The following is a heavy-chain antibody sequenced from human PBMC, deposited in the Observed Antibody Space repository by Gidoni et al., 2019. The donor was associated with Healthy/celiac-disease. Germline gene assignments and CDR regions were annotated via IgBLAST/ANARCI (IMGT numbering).Heavy chain of an antibody. CDR3: ARVIGYSSGRRKNWFDP. J-gene: IGHJ5*02. D-gene: IGHD6-19*01. Sequence: QVQLVQSGAEVKKPGASVKVSCKASGYTFTSYDINWVRQATGQGLEWMGWMNPNSGNTGYAQKFQGRVTMTRNTSISTAYMELSSLRSEDTAVYYCARVIGYSSGRRKNWFDPWGQGTLVTVSS. V-gene: IGHV1-8*01. CDR2: MNPNSGNT. CDR1: GYTFTSYD.